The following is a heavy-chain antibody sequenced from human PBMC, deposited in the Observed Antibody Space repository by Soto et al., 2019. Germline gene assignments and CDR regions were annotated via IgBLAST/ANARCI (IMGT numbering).Heavy chain of an antibody. Sequence: SVKVSCKASGGTFSSYSTSWVRPAPGQGLEWMGGIIPIFSTPNYAHKFQGGGTITADESTSTAYMELSSLRSEDTAVYYCARDNGQRDYCESSLDAFDIWGQGTLVNVSS. CDR1: GGTFSSYS. D-gene: IGHD3-22*01. CDR3: ARDNGQRDYCESSLDAFDI. V-gene: IGHV1-69*13. J-gene: IGHJ3*02. CDR2: IIPIFSTP.